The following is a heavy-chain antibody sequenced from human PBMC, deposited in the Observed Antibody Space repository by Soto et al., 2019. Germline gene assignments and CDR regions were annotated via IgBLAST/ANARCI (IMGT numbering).Heavy chain of an antibody. CDR3: ARASTYGSPWYYGMDV. J-gene: IGHJ6*02. V-gene: IGHV3-53*01. CDR1: GFIVSSNY. Sequence: GGSLRLSCAASGFIVSSNYLSWVRQGPGKGLEWVSVIYSGGSTYYADSVKGRFTISRDNSKNTLYLQMNSLRAEDTAVYYCARASTYGSPWYYGMDVWGQGTTVTVSS. D-gene: IGHD3-10*01. CDR2: IYSGGST.